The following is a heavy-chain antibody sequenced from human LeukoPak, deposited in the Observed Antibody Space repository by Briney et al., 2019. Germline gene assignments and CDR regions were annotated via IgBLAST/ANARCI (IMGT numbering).Heavy chain of an antibody. D-gene: IGHD3-22*01. Sequence: ASVKVSCKASGGTFISYAISWVRQAPGQGLEWMGGIIPIFGTANYAQKFQGRVTITADESTSTAYMELSSLRSEDTAVYYCARDRGPYYYDSSGYPSGYWGQGTLVTVSS. J-gene: IGHJ4*02. CDR1: GGTFISYA. CDR3: ARDRGPYYYDSSGYPSGY. V-gene: IGHV1-69*13. CDR2: IIPIFGTA.